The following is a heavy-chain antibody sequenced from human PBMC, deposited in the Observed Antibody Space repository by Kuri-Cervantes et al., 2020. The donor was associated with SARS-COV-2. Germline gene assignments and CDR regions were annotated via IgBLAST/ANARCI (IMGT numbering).Heavy chain of an antibody. J-gene: IGHJ5*02. D-gene: IGHD3-3*01. V-gene: IGHV4-59*12. CDR2: NYYSGST. Sequence: GSLRLSCTVSGGSISSYYWSWIRQPPGKGLEWIGYNYYSGSTNYNPSLKSRVTISVDKSKNQFSLKLSSVTAADTAVYYCARDQRVFGVAPGIWFDPWGQGTLVTVSS. CDR1: GGSISSYY. CDR3: ARDQRVFGVAPGIWFDP.